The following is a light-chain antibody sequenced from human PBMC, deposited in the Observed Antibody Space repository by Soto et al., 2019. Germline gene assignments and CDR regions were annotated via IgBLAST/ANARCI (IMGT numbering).Light chain of an antibody. Sequence: EIVLTQSPGTLSLSPGERATLSCRASQSVNSYLAWFQQKPGQAPRLLIYNAFNRAAGIPDRFSGSGSGTDFTPTISRLEPEDFAVYYCQQYGSSPGTFGGGTKVDIK. V-gene: IGKV3-20*01. CDR3: QQYGSSPGT. J-gene: IGKJ4*01. CDR2: NAF. CDR1: QSVNSY.